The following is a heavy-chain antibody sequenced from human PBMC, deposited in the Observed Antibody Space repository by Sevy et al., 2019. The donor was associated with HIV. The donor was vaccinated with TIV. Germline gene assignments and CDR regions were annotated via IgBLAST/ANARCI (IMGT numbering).Heavy chain of an antibody. Sequence: SETLSLTCTVSGGSISISSYYWGWIRQPSGKGLEWIGSFYYSESTYYNPSLKSRVTISVDTSKSQFSLKLSSVTAADTAVYDCARAFRAVAGSYYFDYWGQGTLVTVSS. J-gene: IGHJ4*02. CDR1: GGSISISSYY. V-gene: IGHV4-39*01. CDR3: ARAFRAVAGSYYFDY. CDR2: FYYSEST. D-gene: IGHD6-19*01.